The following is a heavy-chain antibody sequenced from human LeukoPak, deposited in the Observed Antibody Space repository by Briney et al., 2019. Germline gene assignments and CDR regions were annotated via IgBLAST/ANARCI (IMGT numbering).Heavy chain of an antibody. CDR1: GGSFSGYY. D-gene: IGHD3-10*01. CDR2: INHSGST. Sequence: SETLSLTCAVYGGSFSGYYWSWIRQPPGKGLEWIGEINHSGSTNYNPSLKSRVAISVDTSKNQFSPKLSSVTAADTAVYYCASSPYYYGSGGLYWGQGTLVTVSS. J-gene: IGHJ4*02. CDR3: ASSPYYYGSGGLY. V-gene: IGHV4-34*01.